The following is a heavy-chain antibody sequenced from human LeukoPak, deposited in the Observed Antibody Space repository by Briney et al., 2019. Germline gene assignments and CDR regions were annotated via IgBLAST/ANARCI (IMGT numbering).Heavy chain of an antibody. CDR3: ARGPPYAPGVLDV. Sequence: PSETLSLTCTVSGYSISSGYYWGWIRQTPGKGLEWIGYIYYSGSTNFNPSLKSRVTMLVDTSKNLFSLKLPSVTAADTAVYFCARGPPYAPGVLDVWGKGTTVTISS. J-gene: IGHJ6*04. V-gene: IGHV4-38-2*02. D-gene: IGHD7-27*01. CDR2: IYYSGST. CDR1: GYSISSGYY.